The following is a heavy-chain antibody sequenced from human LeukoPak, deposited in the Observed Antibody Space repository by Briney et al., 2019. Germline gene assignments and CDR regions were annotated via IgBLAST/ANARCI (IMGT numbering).Heavy chain of an antibody. CDR1: GYTFTSYN. CDR3: ARASGGWYAGYYFDY. CDR2: INPSGGST. J-gene: IGHJ4*02. Sequence: ASVKVSCKASGYTFTSYNISWVRQAPGQGLEWMGIINPSGGSTNYAQKFQGRVTMTSDMSTSTVDMELSSLRSEDTAVYYCARASGGWYAGYYFDYWGQGTLVTVSS. V-gene: IGHV1-46*01. D-gene: IGHD6-19*01.